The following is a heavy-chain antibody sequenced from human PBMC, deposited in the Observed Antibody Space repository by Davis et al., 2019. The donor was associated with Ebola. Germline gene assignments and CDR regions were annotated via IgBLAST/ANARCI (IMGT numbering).Heavy chain of an antibody. CDR2: ISSDSDYI. CDR3: VRGWPSSVTTDFYAMDA. D-gene: IGHD4-17*01. CDR1: GFTFSSYS. V-gene: IGHV3-21*04. Sequence: PGGSLRLSCAASGFTFSSYSMSWVRQAPGKGLEWVSSISSDSDYIYYADSAKGRFTISRDNAKNSLYLQMNSLRAEDTAVYYCVRGWPSSVTTDFYAMDAWGKGTTVIVSS. J-gene: IGHJ6*04.